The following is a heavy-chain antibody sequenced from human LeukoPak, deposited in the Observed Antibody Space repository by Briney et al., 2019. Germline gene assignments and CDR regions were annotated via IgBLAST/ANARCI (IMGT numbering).Heavy chain of an antibody. CDR1: GFSLSTSGMC. CDR2: IDWDDDK. CDR3: ARIREAAAGTPIDY. Sequence: SGPALVKPTQPLTLTCTFSGFSLSTSGMCVSWIRQPPGKALEWLARIDWDDDKYYSTSLKTRLTISKDTSKNQVVLTMTNMDPVDTATYYCARIREAAAGTPIDYWGQGTLVTVSS. V-gene: IGHV2-70*11. J-gene: IGHJ4*02. D-gene: IGHD6-13*01.